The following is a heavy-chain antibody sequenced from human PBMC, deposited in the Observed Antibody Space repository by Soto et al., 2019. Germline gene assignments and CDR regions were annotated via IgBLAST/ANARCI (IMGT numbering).Heavy chain of an antibody. J-gene: IGHJ4*02. CDR1: GFTFSSYA. V-gene: IGHV3-23*01. D-gene: IGHD3-22*01. CDR3: ARRGPYDSSGYYPYYFAY. Sequence: GGSLRLSCAASGFTFSSYAMSWVRQAPGKGLEWVSAISGSGGSTYYADSVKSRFTISRDNSKNTLYLQMNSLRAEDTAVYYCARRGPYDSSGYYPYYFAYWAQGTLVTGSS. CDR2: ISGSGGST.